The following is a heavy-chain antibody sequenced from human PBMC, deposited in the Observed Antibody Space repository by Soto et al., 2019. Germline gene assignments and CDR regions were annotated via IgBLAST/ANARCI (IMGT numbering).Heavy chain of an antibody. D-gene: IGHD5-18*01. CDR1: GFPVSSYW. V-gene: IGHV3-74*01. CDR3: ARGGYGYSSDFRRAPFDY. J-gene: IGHJ4*02. CDR2: INTDGTTT. Sequence: EVQLVESGGGLVQPGGSLRLSCEASGFPVSSYWMHWVRQAPGKGLVWVSRINTDGTTTTYADSVKGRFTISRDNAKSTVDLQLNSLSADDTALYYCARGGYGYSSDFRRAPFDYWGQGVLVTVSS.